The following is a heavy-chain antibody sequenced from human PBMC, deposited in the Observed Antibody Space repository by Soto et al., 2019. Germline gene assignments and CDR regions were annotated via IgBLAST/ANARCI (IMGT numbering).Heavy chain of an antibody. V-gene: IGHV4-59*11. J-gene: IGHJ4*02. CDR2: IYYSGST. CDR1: GGSISSHY. CDR3: ARDGGIRWEDYFDY. Sequence: PSETLSLTCTVSGGSISSHYWSWIRQPPGKGLEWIGYIYYSGSTAYNPSLKSRVTISVDTSRNQFSLKLSSVTAADTAVYYCARDGGIRWEDYFDYWGQGTLVTVSS. D-gene: IGHD1-26*01.